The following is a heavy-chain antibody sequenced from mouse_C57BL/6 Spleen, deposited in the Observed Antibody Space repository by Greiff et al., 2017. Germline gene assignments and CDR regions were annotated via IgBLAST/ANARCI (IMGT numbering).Heavy chain of an antibody. CDR1: GYTFTDYE. D-gene: IGHD1-1*01. CDR2: IDPETGGT. V-gene: IGHV1-15*01. Sequence: VQLQESGAELVRPGASVTLSCKASGYTFTDYEMHWVKQTPVHGLEWIGAIDPETGGTAYNQKFKGKAILTADKSSSTAYMELRSLTSEDSAVYYCTEKLYGSSSFDYWGQGTTLTVSS. CDR3: TEKLYGSSSFDY. J-gene: IGHJ2*01.